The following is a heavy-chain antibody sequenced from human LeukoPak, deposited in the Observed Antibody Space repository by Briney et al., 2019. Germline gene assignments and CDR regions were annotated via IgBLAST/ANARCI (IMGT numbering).Heavy chain of an antibody. D-gene: IGHD3-3*01. V-gene: IGHV1-8*01. Sequence: ASVKVSCKASGYTFTSYDINWVRQATGQGLEWMGWMNPNSGNTGYAQKFQGRVTMTRNTSISTAYMELSSLRSEDTVVYYCARGGYDFWSGYYTLTYPNWFDPWGQGTLVTVSS. CDR2: MNPNSGNT. CDR1: GYTFTSYD. J-gene: IGHJ5*02. CDR3: ARGGYDFWSGYYTLTYPNWFDP.